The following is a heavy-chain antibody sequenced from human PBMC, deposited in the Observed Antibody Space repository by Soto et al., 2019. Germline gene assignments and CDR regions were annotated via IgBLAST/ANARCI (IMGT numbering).Heavy chain of an antibody. CDR2: ISSSSSYI. D-gene: IGHD2-15*01. J-gene: IGHJ4*02. Sequence: EVQLVESGGGLVKPGGSLRLSCAASGFTFSSSSMNWVRQAPGKGLEWVSSISSSSSYIYYADSVKGRFTISRDNAKNSLYLQMNSLRAEDTAVYYCARAYCSGGSCYWDYWGQGTLVTVSS. CDR3: ARAYCSGGSCYWDY. CDR1: GFTFSSSS. V-gene: IGHV3-21*01.